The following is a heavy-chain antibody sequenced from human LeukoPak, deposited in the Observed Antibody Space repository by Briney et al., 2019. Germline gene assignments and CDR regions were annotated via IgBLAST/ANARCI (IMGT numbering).Heavy chain of an antibody. D-gene: IGHD2-2*01. CDR3: ARDHDIVVVPAAAAPPRTLSNYFDY. CDR2: INPDDEST. CDR1: GFTFRKYW. J-gene: IGHJ4*02. V-gene: IGHV3-74*01. Sequence: GGSLRLSCAASGFTFRKYWLHWVRQAPGKGLVWVSRINPDDESTSYADSVKGRFTISRDNSKNTLYLQMNSLRAEDTAVYYCARDHDIVVVPAAAAPPRTLSNYFDYWGQGTLVTVSS.